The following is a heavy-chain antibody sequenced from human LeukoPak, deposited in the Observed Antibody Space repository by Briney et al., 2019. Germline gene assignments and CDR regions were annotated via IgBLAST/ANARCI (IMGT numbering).Heavy chain of an antibody. J-gene: IGHJ4*02. Sequence: SETLSLTCTVSGGSISSYYGSWIRQPAGKGLEWIGRIYTSGSTNYNPSLKSRVTMSVDTSKNQFSLKLSSVTAADTAVYYCARESSSSTPIDYWGQGTLVTVSS. CDR3: ARESSSSTPIDY. V-gene: IGHV4-4*07. CDR2: IYTSGST. CDR1: GGSISSYY. D-gene: IGHD6-6*01.